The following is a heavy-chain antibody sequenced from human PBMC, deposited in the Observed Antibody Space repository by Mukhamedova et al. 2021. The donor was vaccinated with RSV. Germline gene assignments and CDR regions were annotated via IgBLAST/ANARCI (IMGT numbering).Heavy chain of an antibody. CDR3: AREVVDYDSSGYIDY. J-gene: IGHJ4*02. D-gene: IGHD3-22*01. Sequence: IRQPPGKGLEWIGYIYYSGSTNYNPSLKSRVTISVDTSKNQFSLKLSSVTAADTAVYYCAREVVDYDSSGYIDYWGQGTLVTV. CDR2: IYYSGST. V-gene: IGHV4-59*01.